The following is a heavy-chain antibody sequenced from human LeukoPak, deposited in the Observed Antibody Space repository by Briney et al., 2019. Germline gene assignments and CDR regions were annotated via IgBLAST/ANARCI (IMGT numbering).Heavy chain of an antibody. CDR3: AKGGSPNYYDSSDPLDY. J-gene: IGHJ4*02. Sequence: PGGSLRLSCAASGFTFSSYAMSWVRQAPGKGLEWVSAISGSGGSTYYADSVKGRFTISRDNSKNTLYLQMNSLRAEDTAVYYCAKGGSPNYYDSSDPLDYWGQGTLVTVSS. CDR2: ISGSGGST. D-gene: IGHD3-22*01. CDR1: GFTFSSYA. V-gene: IGHV3-23*01.